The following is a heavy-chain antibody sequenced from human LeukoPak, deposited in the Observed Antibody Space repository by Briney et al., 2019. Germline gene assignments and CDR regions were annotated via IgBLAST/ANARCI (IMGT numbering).Heavy chain of an antibody. CDR3: ATLRFLEWLLFRYNDY. V-gene: IGHV4-38-2*01. CDR2: IYHSGST. CDR1: GYSISSGYY. D-gene: IGHD3-3*01. J-gene: IGHJ4*02. Sequence: PSETLSLTCAVSGYSISSGYYWGWIRPPPGKGLEWIGSIYHSGSTYYNPSLKSRVTISVDTSKNQFSLKLSSVTAADTAVYYCATLRFLEWLLFRYNDYWGQGTLVTVSS.